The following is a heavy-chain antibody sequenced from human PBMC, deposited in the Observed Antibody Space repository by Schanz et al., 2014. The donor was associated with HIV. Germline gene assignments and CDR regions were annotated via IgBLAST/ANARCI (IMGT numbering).Heavy chain of an antibody. V-gene: IGHV1-18*01. D-gene: IGHD6-19*01. CDR3: ARGSPGWYNFDY. CDR1: GYTFTSYG. CDR2: ISGYIGNT. Sequence: QVQLVLSGAEVKRPGASVKVSCKASGYTFTSYGINWVRQAPGQGLEWMGWISGYIGNTNYAQNLQGRVTMTADTSTSTAYMELSSLRSEDTAVYYCARGSPGWYNFDYWGQGTLVTVSS. J-gene: IGHJ4*02.